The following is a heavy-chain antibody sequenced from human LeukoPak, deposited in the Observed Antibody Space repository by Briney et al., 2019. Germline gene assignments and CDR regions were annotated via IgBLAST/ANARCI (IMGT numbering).Heavy chain of an antibody. CDR3: TLIQGWGSGSYYLDY. CDR1: GLSISNDW. Sequence: GGSLRLSCAASGLSISNDWMSWIRQAPGKGPEWVARVKSKNAGETTDYAAPVKGRFTISRDDSKSTLYLQMNSLKIEDTAVYYCTLIQGWGSGSYYLDYWGQGTLVTVSS. V-gene: IGHV3-15*01. D-gene: IGHD3-10*01. J-gene: IGHJ4*02. CDR2: VKSKNAGETT.